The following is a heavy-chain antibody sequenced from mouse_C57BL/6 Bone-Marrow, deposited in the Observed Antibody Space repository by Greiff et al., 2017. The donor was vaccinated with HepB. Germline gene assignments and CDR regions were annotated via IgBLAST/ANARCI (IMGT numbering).Heavy chain of an antibody. V-gene: IGHV1-15*01. CDR3: TRSRDGYYVAY. CDR2: IDPETGGT. Sequence: VKLMESGAELVRPGASVTLSCKASGYTFTDYEMHWVKQTPVHGLEWIGAIDPETGGTAYNQKFKGKAILTADKSSSTAYMELRSLTSEDSAVYYCTRSRDGYYVAYWGQGTLVTVSA. J-gene: IGHJ3*01. CDR1: GYTFTDYE. D-gene: IGHD2-3*01.